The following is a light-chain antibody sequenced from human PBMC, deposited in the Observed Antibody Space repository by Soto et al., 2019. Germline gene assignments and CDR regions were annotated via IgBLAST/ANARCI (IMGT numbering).Light chain of an antibody. V-gene: IGLV2-14*01. CDR3: SSYTSSTTWV. Sequence: QSALTQPASVSGSPGQSITISCTGTSSDVGGYNYVSWCQQHPGKAPKLMIYEVSYRPSGVSDRFSGSRSGNTASLTISGLQAEDESDYYCSSYTSSTTWVFGGGTKLTVL. CDR2: EVS. J-gene: IGLJ3*02. CDR1: SSDVGGYNY.